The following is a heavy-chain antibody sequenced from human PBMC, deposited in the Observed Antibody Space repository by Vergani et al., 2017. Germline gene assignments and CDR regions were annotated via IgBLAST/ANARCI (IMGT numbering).Heavy chain of an antibody. CDR2: IYPNGNG. Sequence: QVHLQESGPGVVKPSDTLSLTCTVSGGSMSDFYWTWIRQPAGRGLEWIGRIYPNGNGNYNESLRSRLTMSIDTSRSQFSLSLRSVTAADTAVYYCARGNCGVNCPKYNWLAPWGRGILVTVSS. CDR3: ARGNCGVNCPKYNWLAP. D-gene: IGHD2-21*01. V-gene: IGHV4-4*07. CDR1: GGSMSDFY. J-gene: IGHJ5*02.